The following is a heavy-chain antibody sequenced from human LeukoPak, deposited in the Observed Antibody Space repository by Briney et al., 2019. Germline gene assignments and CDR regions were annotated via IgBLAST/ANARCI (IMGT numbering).Heavy chain of an antibody. CDR3: TKDPNGDYVGAFDF. J-gene: IGHJ3*01. Sequence: GGSLRLSCSASTFAFSSYAMTWVRQAPGKGLEWVSSITATGGISYADSVKGRFTISRDNSKSTLYLQMNSLRAEDTAVYYCTKDPNGDYVGAFDFWGQGTMVTVSS. CDR1: TFAFSSYA. CDR2: ITATGGIS. V-gene: IGHV3-23*01. D-gene: IGHD4-17*01.